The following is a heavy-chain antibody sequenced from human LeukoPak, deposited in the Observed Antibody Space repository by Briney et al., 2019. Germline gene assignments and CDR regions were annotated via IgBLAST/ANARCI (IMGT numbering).Heavy chain of an antibody. D-gene: IGHD3-3*01. J-gene: IGHJ3*02. Sequence: GASVKVSCKASGYTFTGYYMHWVRQAPGQGLEWMGWINPNSGGTNYAQKFQGRATMTRDTSISTAYMELSRLRSDDTAVYYCARLPKTYYDFWSGYPHSDAFDIWGQGTMVTVSS. V-gene: IGHV1-2*02. CDR2: INPNSGGT. CDR1: GYTFTGYY. CDR3: ARLPKTYYDFWSGYPHSDAFDI.